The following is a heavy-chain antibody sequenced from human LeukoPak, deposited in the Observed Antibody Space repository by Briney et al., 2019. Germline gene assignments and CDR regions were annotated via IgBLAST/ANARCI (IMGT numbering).Heavy chain of an antibody. CDR2: LSDSGAST. CDR1: GFTFTNHA. Sequence: GSLRLSCAASGFTFTNHAMAWVRLAPGKGLEWVSTLSDSGASTYYADSVKGRFTISRDNHRNTMYLQMDSLRDDDTGVYFCARTPSRDGYSHIDFWGQGALVTVSS. J-gene: IGHJ4*02. V-gene: IGHV3-23*01. D-gene: IGHD5-24*01. CDR3: ARTPSRDGYSHIDF.